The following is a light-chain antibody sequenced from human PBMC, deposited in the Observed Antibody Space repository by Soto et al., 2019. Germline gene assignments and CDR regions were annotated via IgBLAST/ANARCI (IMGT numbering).Light chain of an antibody. V-gene: IGKV3-15*01. CDR2: SAS. CDR1: QSISTE. J-gene: IGKJ2*01. CDR3: QQGHNWPLT. Sequence: EIAMTQSPATLSVSPGERATLSCRASQSISTELAWYQQIPGQPPRLLIYSASTRATGVPARFTGSGSGSEFTLTISELQSEDFAIYYCQQGHNWPLTFGQGTMLEI.